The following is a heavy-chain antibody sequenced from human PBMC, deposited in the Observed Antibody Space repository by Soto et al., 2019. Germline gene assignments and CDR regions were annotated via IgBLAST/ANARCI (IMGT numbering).Heavy chain of an antibody. CDR2: TSTEKKNT. J-gene: IGHJ4*02. D-gene: IGHD2-8*01. CDR3: ARDTNGLHY. Sequence: GGSLRLSCAASGLIFSNSNMHCVREARGKRLEKASGTSTEKKNTVFADSVKGRFTVSRDNAKNTLYLQMISLRVDDTSVYYCARDTNGLHYWGLGSLVTVSS. CDR1: GLIFSNSN. V-gene: IGHV3-74*01.